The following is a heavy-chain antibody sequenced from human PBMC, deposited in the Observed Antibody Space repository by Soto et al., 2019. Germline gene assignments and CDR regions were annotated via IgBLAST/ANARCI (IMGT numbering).Heavy chain of an antibody. D-gene: IGHD6-19*01. J-gene: IGHJ2*01. CDR3: ARFNHPGLWYFDL. V-gene: IGHV3-30-3*01. CDR1: GFTFSSYA. CDR2: ISYDGSNK. Sequence: QVQLVESGGGVVQPGRSLRLSCAASGFTFSSYAMHWVRQAPGKGLEWVAVISYDGSNKYYADSVKGRFTISRDNSKNTLYLQMNSMRAEDTALYYCARFNHPGLWYFDLWGRGTLVTVSS.